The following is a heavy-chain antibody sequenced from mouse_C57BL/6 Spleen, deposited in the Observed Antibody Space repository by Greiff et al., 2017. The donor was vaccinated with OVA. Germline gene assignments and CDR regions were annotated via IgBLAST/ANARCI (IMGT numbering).Heavy chain of an antibody. V-gene: IGHV1-80*01. CDR2: IYPGDGDT. Sequence: VKLQQSGAELVKPGASVKISCKASGYAFSSYWMNWVKQRPGTGLEWIGQIYPGDGDTNYNGKFKGKATLTADKSSSTAYMQLSSLTSEDSAVYFCARGSSSYYFDYWGQGTTLTVSS. CDR1: GYAFSSYW. CDR3: ARGSSSYYFDY. J-gene: IGHJ2*01. D-gene: IGHD1-1*01.